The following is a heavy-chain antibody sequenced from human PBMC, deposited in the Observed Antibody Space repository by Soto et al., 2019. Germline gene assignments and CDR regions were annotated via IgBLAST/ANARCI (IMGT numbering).Heavy chain of an antibody. V-gene: IGHV4-4*07. D-gene: IGHD1-26*01. CDR2: IYTSGST. CDR1: GDSMSKYC. Sequence: PSETLSLTCTVSGDSMSKYCWSWIRQPAGKGLEWIGRIYTSGSTNYNPSLKSRVNMSIDTSNNHFSLNLKSVTAADAAVYYCARTVGAAYYFDFWGQGALVTVSS. J-gene: IGHJ4*02. CDR3: ARTVGAAYYFDF.